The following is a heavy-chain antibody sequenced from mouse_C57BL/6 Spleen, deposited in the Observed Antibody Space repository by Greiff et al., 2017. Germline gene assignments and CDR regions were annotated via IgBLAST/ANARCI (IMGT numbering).Heavy chain of an antibody. Sequence: EVQRVESGGGLVQPKGSLKLSCAASGFSFNTYAMNWVRQAPGKGLEWVARIRSKSNNYATYYADSVKDRFTISRDDSESMLYLQMNNLKTEDTAMYYCVRHWDDYDGFAYWGQGTLVTVSA. D-gene: IGHD2-4*01. CDR1: GFSFNTYA. CDR3: VRHWDDYDGFAY. CDR2: IRSKSNNYAT. V-gene: IGHV10-1*01. J-gene: IGHJ3*01.